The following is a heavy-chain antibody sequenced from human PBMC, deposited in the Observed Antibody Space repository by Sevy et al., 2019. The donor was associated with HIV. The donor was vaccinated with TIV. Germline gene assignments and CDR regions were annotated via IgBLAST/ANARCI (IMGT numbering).Heavy chain of an antibody. J-gene: IGHJ6*02. CDR2: TFYRSNWYN. Sequence: SQTLSLTCAISVDSVSSNNAAWNWIRQSPSRGLEWLGRTFYRSNWYNDYAVSVKGRITINPDTSKNQLSLQLTSVTPEVTDVYYCARDGLTYGGMDVWGQGTTVTVSS. CDR1: VDSVSSNNAA. V-gene: IGHV6-1*01. CDR3: ARDGLTYGGMDV. D-gene: IGHD1-20*01.